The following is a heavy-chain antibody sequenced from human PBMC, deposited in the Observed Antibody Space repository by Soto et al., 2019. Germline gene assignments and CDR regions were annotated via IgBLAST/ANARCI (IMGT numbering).Heavy chain of an antibody. CDR2: ISGSGRST. J-gene: IGHJ4*02. V-gene: IGHV3-23*01. CDR1: GFTFSSFA. CDR3: SRDDAPTDPSTFVY. Sequence: GGSLRLSCTASGFTFSSFAMSWVRQAPEKGLEWVTGISGSGRSTFYADSVKGRFTISRDNSKNTLYLQMNSLRAEDTAVYYCSRDDAPTDPSTFVYWGQGALVTVSS. D-gene: IGHD1-1*01.